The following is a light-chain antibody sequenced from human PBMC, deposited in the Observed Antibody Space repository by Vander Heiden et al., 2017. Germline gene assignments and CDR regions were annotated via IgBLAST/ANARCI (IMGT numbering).Light chain of an antibody. Sequence: SYDLTQPPSVSVPPGQPARITCSGDALPKKYAFWYQQKSGQAPVLVIYEDNKRPSGIPERFSGSSSGTMATLTISGAQAEDEADYYCYSTDSGGYQRVFGGGTKLTVL. V-gene: IGLV3-10*01. CDR3: YSTDSGGYQRV. CDR2: EDN. J-gene: IGLJ3*02. CDR1: ALPKKY.